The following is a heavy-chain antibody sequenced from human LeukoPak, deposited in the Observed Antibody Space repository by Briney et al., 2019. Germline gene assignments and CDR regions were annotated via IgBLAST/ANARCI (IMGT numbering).Heavy chain of an antibody. CDR1: GGTFSSCA. J-gene: IGHJ6*03. CDR2: IIPIFGTA. D-gene: IGHD3-22*01. Sequence: SVKVSCKASGGTFSSCAISWVRQAPGQGLEWMGGIIPIFGTANYAQKFQGRVTITTDESTSTAYMELSSLRSEDTAVYYCARVRYYDSSGYQRREGVYYYYYMDVWGKGTTVTVSS. CDR3: ARVRYYDSSGYQRREGVYYYYYMDV. V-gene: IGHV1-69*05.